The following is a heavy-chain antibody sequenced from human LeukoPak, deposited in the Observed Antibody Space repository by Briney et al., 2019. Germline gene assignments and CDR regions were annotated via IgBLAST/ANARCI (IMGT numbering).Heavy chain of an antibody. D-gene: IGHD4-17*01. CDR2: IWYDGSNK. J-gene: IGHJ4*02. CDR3: ARGGNDYGDYADY. Sequence: PGRSLRLSCAASGFTFSSYGMHWVRQAPGKGLEWVAVIWYDGSNKYYADSVKGRFTISRDNSKNTLYLQMNSLRAEDRAVYYCARGGNDYGDYADYWGQGTLVTVSS. V-gene: IGHV3-33*01. CDR1: GFTFSSYG.